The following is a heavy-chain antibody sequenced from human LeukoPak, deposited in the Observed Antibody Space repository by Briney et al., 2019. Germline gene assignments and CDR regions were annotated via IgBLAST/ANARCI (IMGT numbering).Heavy chain of an antibody. D-gene: IGHD1-20*01. CDR2: ISGSGGST. J-gene: IGHJ3*02. V-gene: IGHV3-23*01. Sequence: GGSLRLSCAASGFTFSSYAMSWVRQAPGKGLEWVSAISGSGGSTYYADSVKGRFTISRDNSKNTLYLQMNSLRAEDTAVYYCAKLRDWYNWNRDAFDIWGQGTMVTVSS. CDR1: GFTFSSYA. CDR3: AKLRDWYNWNRDAFDI.